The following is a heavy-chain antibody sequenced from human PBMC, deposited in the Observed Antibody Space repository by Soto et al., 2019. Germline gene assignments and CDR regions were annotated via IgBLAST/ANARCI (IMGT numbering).Heavy chain of an antibody. Sequence: PSETLSVSCAVAGGSIRSGGYSWSWIRMPPGKGLEWIGYIYHSGSTYYNPSLKSRVTISVDRSKNQFSLKLSSVTAADTAVYYCARAARAAAAGMDVWGQGTMVTVSS. V-gene: IGHV4-30-2*01. CDR3: ARAARAAAAGMDV. CDR1: GGSIRSGGYS. CDR2: IYHSGST. J-gene: IGHJ6*02. D-gene: IGHD6-13*01.